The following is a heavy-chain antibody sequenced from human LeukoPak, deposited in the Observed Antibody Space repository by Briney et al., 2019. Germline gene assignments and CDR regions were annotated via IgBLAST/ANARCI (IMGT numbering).Heavy chain of an antibody. Sequence: GGSLRLSCATSGFSFSSYAMSWVRQAPGKGLEWVSSISGSGGSTYYADSVKGRFTISRDNSKNTLYLQMNSLRAEDTAVYYCAKATSASSWNLYFDYWGQGTLVTVSS. D-gene: IGHD6-13*01. CDR1: GFSFSSYA. J-gene: IGHJ4*02. CDR2: ISGSGGST. CDR3: AKATSASSWNLYFDY. V-gene: IGHV3-23*01.